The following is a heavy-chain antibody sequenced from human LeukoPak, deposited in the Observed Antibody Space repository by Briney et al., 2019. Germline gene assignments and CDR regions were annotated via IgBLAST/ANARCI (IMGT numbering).Heavy chain of an antibody. CDR2: THYSGST. J-gene: IGHJ6*02. V-gene: IGHV4-59*01. CDR1: GGSISSYY. D-gene: IGHD1-26*01. Sequence: SETLSLTCTVSGGSISSYYWSWIRQPPGKGLEWMGYTHYSGSTNYNPSLKSRVTISVDMSKNQFSLKLTSVTAADTAVYYCARDFVGAKYYGMDVWGQGTTVTVSS. CDR3: ARDFVGAKYYGMDV.